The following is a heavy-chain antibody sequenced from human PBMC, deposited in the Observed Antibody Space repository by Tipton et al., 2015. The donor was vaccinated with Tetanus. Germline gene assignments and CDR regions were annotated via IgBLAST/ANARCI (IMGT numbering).Heavy chain of an antibody. Sequence: GLVKPSETLTLTCAVSGRSLSGSTYYWGWIRQPPGKGLEWIGGFYYSGSSYYNSSLKSRVTISVDTPKNQFSLKLTSLTVADTAVYYCARGGSYSYGPRGFDLWGRGTLVTVSS. CDR1: GRSLSGSTYY. V-gene: IGHV4-39*07. CDR3: ARGGSYSYGPRGFDL. D-gene: IGHD5-18*01. J-gene: IGHJ2*01. CDR2: FYYSGSS.